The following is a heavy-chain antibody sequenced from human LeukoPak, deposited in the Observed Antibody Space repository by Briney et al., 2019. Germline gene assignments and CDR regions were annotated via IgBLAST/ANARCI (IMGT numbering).Heavy chain of an antibody. CDR3: ARHAVVKGRVGYFDY. Sequence: SETLSLTCTVSGYSISSGYYWGWIRQPPGKGLEWIGSIYHSGSTYYNPSLKSRVTIPVDTSKNQFSLKLSSVTAADTAVYYCARHAVVKGRVGYFDYWGQGTLVTVSS. CDR2: IYHSGST. V-gene: IGHV4-38-2*02. D-gene: IGHD4-23*01. J-gene: IGHJ4*02. CDR1: GYSISSGYY.